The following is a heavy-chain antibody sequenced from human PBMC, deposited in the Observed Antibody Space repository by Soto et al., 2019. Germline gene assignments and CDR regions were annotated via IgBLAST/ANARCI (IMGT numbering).Heavy chain of an antibody. CDR1: GFTFNNYG. Sequence: GGSLRLSCSVSGFTFNNYGINWVRQAPGRGLEWVSSVSKSDYTYYSDSVKGRFTISRDNAKNSVSLQMNSLRVEDTAVYYCAREDSIIIPAVSDFWGQGTLVTVSS. CDR3: AREDSIIIPAVSDF. J-gene: IGHJ4*02. V-gene: IGHV3-21*01. D-gene: IGHD3-22*01. CDR2: VSKSDYT.